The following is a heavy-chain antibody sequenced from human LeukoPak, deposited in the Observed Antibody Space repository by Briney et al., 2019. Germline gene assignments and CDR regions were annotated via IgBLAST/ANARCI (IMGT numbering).Heavy chain of an antibody. CDR2: IHHDGSNK. D-gene: IGHD3-10*01. Sequence: GGSLRLSWAASGFTFSSYGLHWVRQAPGEGLDWVAFIHHDGSNKYYADSVRGRFTISRDNSKNTLYLQMNSLRAEDTAVYYCARDSSITLFRGVKDYWGQGTLVTVSS. CDR3: ARDSSITLFRGVKDY. CDR1: GFTFSSYG. V-gene: IGHV3-30*02. J-gene: IGHJ4*02.